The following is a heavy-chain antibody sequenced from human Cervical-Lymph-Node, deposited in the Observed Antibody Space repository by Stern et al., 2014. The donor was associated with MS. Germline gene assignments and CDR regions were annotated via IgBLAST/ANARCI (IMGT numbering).Heavy chain of an antibody. D-gene: IGHD3-22*01. Sequence: QLVESGPEVKKPGTSVKVSCKASGFTFTSSAVQWVRQARGQRLEWIGWIVVGSGNTNCAQKFQERVTITRDMSTSTAYMELSSLRSEDTAVYYCAAVPDYYDSSGADAFDIWGQGTMVTVSS. CDR3: AAVPDYYDSSGADAFDI. J-gene: IGHJ3*02. CDR1: GFTFTSSA. V-gene: IGHV1-58*01. CDR2: IVVGSGNT.